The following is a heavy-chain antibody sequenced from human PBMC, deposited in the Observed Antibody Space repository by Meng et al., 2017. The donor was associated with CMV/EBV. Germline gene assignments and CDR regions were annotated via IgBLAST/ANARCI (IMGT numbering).Heavy chain of an antibody. Sequence: ASVKVSCKASGYTFTSYDINWVRQATGQGLEWMGWMNPNSGNTCYAQKFQGRVTITRNTSISTAYMELSSPRSEDTAVYYCARVQNYDFWSGYSVWGQGTLVTVSS. CDR1: GYTFTSYD. J-gene: IGHJ4*02. CDR3: ARVQNYDFWSGYSV. D-gene: IGHD3-3*01. V-gene: IGHV1-8*03. CDR2: MNPNSGNT.